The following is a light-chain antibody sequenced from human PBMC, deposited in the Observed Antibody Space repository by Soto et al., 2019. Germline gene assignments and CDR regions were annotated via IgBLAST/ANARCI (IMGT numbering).Light chain of an antibody. CDR3: CSYAGSSTFVYV. V-gene: IGLV2-23*03. J-gene: IGLJ1*01. Sequence: QSALTQPASVSGSPGQSITISCTGNSSDVGSYNLVSWYQQHPGKAPKLMIYEGSKRPSGVSNRFSGSKSGNTASLTISGLQAEDEADYYCCSYAGSSTFVYVFGAGTKVTVL. CDR1: SSDVGSYNL. CDR2: EGS.